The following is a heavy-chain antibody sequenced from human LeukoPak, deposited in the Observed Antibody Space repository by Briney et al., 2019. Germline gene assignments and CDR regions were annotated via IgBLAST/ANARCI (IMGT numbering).Heavy chain of an antibody. CDR1: GYTFTGYY. J-gene: IGHJ5*02. CDR3: ARESPGYSSGWYSGGWFDP. Sequence: GASVKVSCKASGYTFTGYYMHWVRQAPGQGLEWMGWINPNSGGTNYAQKFQGRVTMTRDTSISTAYMELSRLRSDDTAVYYCARESPGYSSGWYSGGWFDPWGQGTLVTVSS. D-gene: IGHD6-19*01. V-gene: IGHV1-2*02. CDR2: INPNSGGT.